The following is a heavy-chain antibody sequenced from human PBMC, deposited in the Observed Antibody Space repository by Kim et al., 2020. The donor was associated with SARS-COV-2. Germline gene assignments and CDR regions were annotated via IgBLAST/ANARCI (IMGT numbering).Heavy chain of an antibody. CDR3: ARLGIQLWTFDY. D-gene: IGHD5-18*01. Sequence: YYTPSLKSRVTISVDTSKNQFSLKLSSVTAADTAVYYCARLGIQLWTFDYWGQGTLVTVSS. J-gene: IGHJ4*02. V-gene: IGHV4-39*01.